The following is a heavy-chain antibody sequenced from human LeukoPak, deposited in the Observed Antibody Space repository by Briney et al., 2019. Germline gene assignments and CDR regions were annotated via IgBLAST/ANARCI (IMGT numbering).Heavy chain of an antibody. Sequence: GASVTVSCKASGYTFTGYYMHWVRQAPGQGLEWMGWINPNSGGTNYAQKFQGRVTMTRDTSISTAYMEMSRLRSDDTAVYYCARGAPLLWFGEYNWFDPWGQGTLVTVSS. V-gene: IGHV1-2*02. CDR1: GYTFTGYY. D-gene: IGHD3-10*01. CDR2: INPNSGGT. J-gene: IGHJ5*02. CDR3: ARGAPLLWFGEYNWFDP.